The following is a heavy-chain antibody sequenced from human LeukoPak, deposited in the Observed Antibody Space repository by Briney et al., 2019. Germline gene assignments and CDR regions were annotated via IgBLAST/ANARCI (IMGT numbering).Heavy chain of an antibody. V-gene: IGHV3-7*01. D-gene: IGHD6-19*01. CDR2: IKQDGSEK. Sequence: SGGSLRLSCAASGFTFSSYWMSWVRQAPGKGLEWVANIKQDGSEKYYVDSVKGRFTISRDNAKNSLYLQTNSLRAEDTAVYYCARDWDSSGWLFDYWGQGTLVTVSS. J-gene: IGHJ4*02. CDR1: GFTFSSYW. CDR3: ARDWDSSGWLFDY.